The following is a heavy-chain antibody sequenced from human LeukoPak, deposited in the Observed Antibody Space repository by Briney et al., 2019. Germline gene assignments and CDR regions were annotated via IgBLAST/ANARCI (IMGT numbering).Heavy chain of an antibody. D-gene: IGHD5-18*01. CDR1: GFIFSNYW. V-gene: IGHV3-7*03. J-gene: IGHJ4*02. CDR3: ARMWIQLWPFDY. CDR2: INQDGSEK. Sequence: GGSLRLSCAASGFIFSNYWMSCVRQAPGKGLEWVANINQDGSEKYYVDSLKGRFTISRDNAKNSLYLQMNSLRAEDTAVYYCARMWIQLWPFDYWGQGTLVTVSS.